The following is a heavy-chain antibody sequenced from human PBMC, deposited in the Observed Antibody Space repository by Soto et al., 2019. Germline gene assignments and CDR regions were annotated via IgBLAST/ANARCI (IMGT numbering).Heavy chain of an antibody. J-gene: IGHJ4*02. Sequence: GGSLRLSCAASGFTFSSYAISWIRLSPGKGLEWVSVISGGGDSTYYTPSVKGRFTISRDDFKNTLYLQMNSLRTEDTAIYYCAKDQGSSWYEIDYWGQGTLVTVS. V-gene: IGHV3-23*01. CDR1: GFTFSSYA. CDR3: AKDQGSSWYEIDY. D-gene: IGHD6-13*01. CDR2: ISGGGDST.